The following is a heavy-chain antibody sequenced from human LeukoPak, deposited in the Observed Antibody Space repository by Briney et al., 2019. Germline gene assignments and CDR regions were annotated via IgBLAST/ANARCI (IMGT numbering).Heavy chain of an antibody. V-gene: IGHV4-30-4*07. J-gene: IGHJ6*03. CDR1: GGSISSGGYS. CDR2: IYYSGST. Sequence: SEALSLTCAVSGGSISSGGYSWSWIRQPPGKGLEWIGYIYYSGSTYYNPSLKSRVTISVDTSKNQFSLKLSSVTAADTAVYYCARAYCTNGVCYPGRYYYYMDVWGKGTTVTVSS. CDR3: ARAYCTNGVCYPGRYYYYMDV. D-gene: IGHD2-8*01.